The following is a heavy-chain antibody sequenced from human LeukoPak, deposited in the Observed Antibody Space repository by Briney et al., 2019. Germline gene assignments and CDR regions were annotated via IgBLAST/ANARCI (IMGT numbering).Heavy chain of an antibody. V-gene: IGHV4-39*07. CDR1: GGSIRSTTYY. CDR2: IYYSGNT. Sequence: PSETLSLTCSVSGGSIRSTTYYWGWIRPPPGKGLEWIGSIYYSGNTYYSPSLMSRVTISVDTSKNQFSLNLSSVTAADTAVYYCARAPHFFDTSGSRYYFDYWGQGALVTVSS. J-gene: IGHJ4*02. CDR3: ARAPHFFDTSGSRYYFDY. D-gene: IGHD3-22*01.